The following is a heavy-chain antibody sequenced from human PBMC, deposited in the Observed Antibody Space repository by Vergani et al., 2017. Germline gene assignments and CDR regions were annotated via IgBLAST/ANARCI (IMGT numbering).Heavy chain of an antibody. Sequence: QVQLVQSGAEVKKPGASVKVSCKASGYTFTSYYMHWVRQAPGQGLEWMGIINPSGGSTSYAQKFQGRVTMTRDTSTSTVYMELSSLRSEDTAVYYCARDPNXYDSSGYYLGGFDIWGQGTMVTVSS. V-gene: IGHV1-46*03. D-gene: IGHD3-22*01. CDR2: INPSGGST. CDR3: ARDPNXYDSSGYYLGGFDI. CDR1: GYTFTSYY. J-gene: IGHJ3*02.